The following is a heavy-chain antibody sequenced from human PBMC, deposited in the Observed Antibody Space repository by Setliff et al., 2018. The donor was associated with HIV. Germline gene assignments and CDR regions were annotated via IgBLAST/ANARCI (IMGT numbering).Heavy chain of an antibody. CDR2: INSDNGNT. Sequence: ASVKVSCKASGYTLSTYALYWVRQAPGQRLEWMGWINSDNGNTKFSQKFQGRVTFIRDTSASTAYMELSSLRSEDTAVYYCARGPGAFGGTSVQNFDYWGQGTLVTVSS. J-gene: IGHJ4*02. CDR3: ARGPGAFGGTSVQNFDY. CDR1: GYTLSTYA. V-gene: IGHV1-3*01. D-gene: IGHD3-16*01.